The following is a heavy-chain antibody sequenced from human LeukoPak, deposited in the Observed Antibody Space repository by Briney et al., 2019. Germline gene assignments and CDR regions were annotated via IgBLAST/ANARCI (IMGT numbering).Heavy chain of an antibody. CDR3: ARDLPPYYFDY. CDR1: RGIFSSYA. CDR2: IIPILGIA. Sequence: ASVKASCKASRGIFSSYAISWVRQAPGQGLEWMGRIIPILGIANYAQKFQGRVTITADKSTSTAYMDLSSLRSEDTAVYYCARDLPPYYFDYWGQGTLVTVSS. J-gene: IGHJ4*02. V-gene: IGHV1-69*04.